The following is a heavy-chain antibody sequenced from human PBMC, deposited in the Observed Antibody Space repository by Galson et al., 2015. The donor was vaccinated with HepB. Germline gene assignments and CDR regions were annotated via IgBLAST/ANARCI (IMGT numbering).Heavy chain of an antibody. Sequence: SLRLSCAASGFTFSSYWMHWVRRAPGKGPVWVSRINNDGSSTRYADSVKGRFTISRDNAKNTLYLQMNSLRAEDTAVYYCARALVMAPDAFDIWGQGTMVTVSS. J-gene: IGHJ3*02. CDR3: ARALVMAPDAFDI. D-gene: IGHD3-22*01. CDR1: GFTFSSYW. CDR2: INNDGSST. V-gene: IGHV3-74*01.